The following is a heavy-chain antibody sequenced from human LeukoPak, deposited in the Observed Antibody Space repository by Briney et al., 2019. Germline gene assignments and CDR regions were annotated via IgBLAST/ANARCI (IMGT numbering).Heavy chain of an antibody. Sequence: GGSLRLSCAASGFTFSSYWMNWARQAPGKGLEWVASINHNGNVNYYVDSVKGRFTISRDNAKNSLYLQMNSLRAEDTAVYYCAKMSYGVAGKPFVDYWGQGTQVTVSS. D-gene: IGHD6-19*01. CDR2: INHNGNVN. V-gene: IGHV3-7*03. CDR3: AKMSYGVAGKPFVDY. CDR1: GFTFSSYW. J-gene: IGHJ4*02.